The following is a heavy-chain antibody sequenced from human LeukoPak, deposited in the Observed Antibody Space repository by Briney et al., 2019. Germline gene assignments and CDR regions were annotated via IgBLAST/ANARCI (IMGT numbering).Heavy chain of an antibody. CDR1: GFTFSSYS. CDR2: ISSSSSTI. V-gene: IGHV3-48*01. J-gene: IGHJ3*02. Sequence: GGSLRLSCAASGFTFSSYSMNWVRQAPGKGLEWVSYISSSSSTIYYADSVKGRFTISRDNAKNSLYLQMNSLRAEDTAVYYCAKDQYGNGDDAFDIWGQGTMVTVSS. D-gene: IGHD7-27*01. CDR3: AKDQYGNGDDAFDI.